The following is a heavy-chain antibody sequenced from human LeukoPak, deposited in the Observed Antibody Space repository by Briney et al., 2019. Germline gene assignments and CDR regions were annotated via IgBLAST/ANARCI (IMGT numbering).Heavy chain of an antibody. D-gene: IGHD3-16*02. Sequence: GGSLRLSCAASGFTFRNYGMHWVRQAPGKGLEWVTFIRYDGADEYYADSVKGRFTISRDDSKNMVFLQMNTLRVEDTAVYYCARGYTYFAYWGQGTLVTVSS. CDR1: GFTFRNYG. CDR3: ARGYTYFAY. CDR2: IRYDGADE. J-gene: IGHJ4*02. V-gene: IGHV3-30*02.